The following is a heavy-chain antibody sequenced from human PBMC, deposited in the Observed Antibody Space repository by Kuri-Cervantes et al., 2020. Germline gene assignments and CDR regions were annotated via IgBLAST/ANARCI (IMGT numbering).Heavy chain of an antibody. CDR2: MYWNDDK. CDR3: ARIPRYSYGSGAYYYFDY. V-gene: IGHV2-5*01. J-gene: IGHJ4*02. D-gene: IGHD5-18*01. Sequence: SGLTLAKPTQARTLTCTFSGLSLRPSGVGVGWIRQPPGKALEWLALMYWNDDKRYSPSLKSRLTITKDTSKNQVVLTMTNMDPVDTATSYCARIPRYSYGSGAYYYFDYWGQGTLVTVSS. CDR1: GLSLRPSGVG.